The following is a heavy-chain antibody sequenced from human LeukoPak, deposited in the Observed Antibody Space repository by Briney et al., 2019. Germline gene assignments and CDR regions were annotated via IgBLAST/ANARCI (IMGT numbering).Heavy chain of an antibody. CDR2: ISYEGSNK. D-gene: IGHD3-10*01. V-gene: IGHV3-30-3*01. CDR1: GFTFNSYA. J-gene: IGHJ4*02. Sequence: PGRSLRLSCAVSGFTFNSYAMHWVRQTPGKGLEWVAVISYEGSNKYYADSVKGRFTISRDNSMHTLYLQMNSLRVEDTAIYYCARSLWFATTNFDYWGQGSLVTVSS. CDR3: ARSLWFATTNFDY.